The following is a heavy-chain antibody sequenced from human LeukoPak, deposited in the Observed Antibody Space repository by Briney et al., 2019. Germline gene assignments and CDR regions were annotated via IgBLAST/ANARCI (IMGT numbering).Heavy chain of an antibody. CDR1: GFTFSSYA. Sequence: GGSLRLSCAASGFTFSSYAMHWVRQAPGKGLEWVAVISYGGSNKYYADSVKGRFTISRDNSKNTPYLQMNSLRAEDTAVYYCARYRTHYDSSGLDYWGQGTLVTVSS. CDR3: ARYRTHYDSSGLDY. V-gene: IGHV3-30-3*01. CDR2: ISYGGSNK. J-gene: IGHJ4*02. D-gene: IGHD3-22*01.